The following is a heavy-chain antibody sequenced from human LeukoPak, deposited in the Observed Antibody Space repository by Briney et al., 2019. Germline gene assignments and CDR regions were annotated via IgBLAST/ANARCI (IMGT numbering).Heavy chain of an antibody. Sequence: ASVRVSCKASGYSFISYGISWVRQAPGQGLEWMGWISAYNGNTKCEQKFQGRVTMTTDTSTSTAYMELRSLRSDDTAVCYCARDSSSIIGTPLHFDYWGQGTLVTVSS. V-gene: IGHV1-18*04. CDR1: GYSFISYG. D-gene: IGHD1-7*01. J-gene: IGHJ4*02. CDR3: ARDSSSIIGTPLHFDY. CDR2: ISAYNGNT.